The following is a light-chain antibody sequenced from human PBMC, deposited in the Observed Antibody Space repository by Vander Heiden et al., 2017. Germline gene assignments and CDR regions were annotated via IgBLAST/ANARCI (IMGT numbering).Light chain of an antibody. CDR1: NVARTT. J-gene: IGLJ1*01. V-gene: IGLV3-21*02. Sequence: VLTQTPSVSVAPGQTATITCGGNNVARTTVHWYQKKPGQAPVLVVYDDSDRPSGIPERFSGSKSGDKATLTITEVEAGDEADYYCQLWDSSSDHYVFGTGTEVTVL. CDR3: QLWDSSSDHYV. CDR2: DDS.